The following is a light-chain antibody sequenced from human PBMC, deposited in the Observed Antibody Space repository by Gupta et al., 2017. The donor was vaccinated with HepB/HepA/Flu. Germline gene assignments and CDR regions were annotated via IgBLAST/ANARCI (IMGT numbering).Light chain of an antibody. V-gene: IGKV2D-29*01. CDR1: QSLLHSDGKTY. CDR2: EVS. Sequence: DIVMTQTPLSLSVTPGQPASISCKSSQSLLHSDGKTYLYWYLQKPGQPPQLLIYEVSNRCSAVPDRFSGRGSGTDFTRKMMRVEADDVGVYYCSQSLPLGLTFGSGTKVEIK. J-gene: IGKJ4*01. CDR3: SQSLPLGLT.